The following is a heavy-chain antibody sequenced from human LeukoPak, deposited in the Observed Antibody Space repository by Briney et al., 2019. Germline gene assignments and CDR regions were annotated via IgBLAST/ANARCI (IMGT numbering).Heavy chain of an antibody. D-gene: IGHD5-24*01. J-gene: IGHJ4*02. CDR1: GGSISRSSYY. CDR3: ARHRDDYNQPFDY. Sequence: PETLSLPCTVSGGSISRSSYYWGWIRQHPGKGLEWIGSIYYSGSTYYNPTLKSRVTISVDTPKNQFSLKLTSVTAADTGVYYCARHRDDYNQPFDYWGQGTLVTVSS. CDR2: IYYSGST. V-gene: IGHV4-39*01.